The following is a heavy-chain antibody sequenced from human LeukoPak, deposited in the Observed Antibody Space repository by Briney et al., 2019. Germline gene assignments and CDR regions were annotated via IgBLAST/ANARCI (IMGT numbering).Heavy chain of an antibody. CDR3: ARAIPNDSSGSNGDYYFDY. CDR2: ISAYNGNT. CDR1: GGTFSSYA. D-gene: IGHD3-22*01. Sequence: ASVKVSCKASGGTFSSYAISWVRQAPGQGLEWMGWISAYNGNTNYAQKLQGRVTMTTDTSTSTAYMELRSLRSDDTAVYYCARAIPNDSSGSNGDYYFDYWGQGTLVTVSS. J-gene: IGHJ4*02. V-gene: IGHV1-18*01.